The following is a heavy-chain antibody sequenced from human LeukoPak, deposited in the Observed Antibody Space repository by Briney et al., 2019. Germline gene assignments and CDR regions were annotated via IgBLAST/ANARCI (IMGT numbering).Heavy chain of an antibody. CDR1: GFTFNSYD. CDR3: VREDSTGYRSYWYFDL. D-gene: IGHD3-22*01. J-gene: IGHJ2*01. Sequence: PGGSLRLSCAASGFTFNSYDMHWVRQAAGGRLEWVSAMGSARDTYYPDSVKGRFTISTDNAKSSLYLQMRSLRDGDTAVYYCVREDSTGYRSYWYFDLWGRGTLVTVSS. CDR2: MGSARDT. V-gene: IGHV3-13*01.